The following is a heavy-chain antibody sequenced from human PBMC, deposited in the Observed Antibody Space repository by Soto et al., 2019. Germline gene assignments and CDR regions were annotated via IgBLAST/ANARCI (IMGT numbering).Heavy chain of an antibody. Sequence: PGESLKISCKGSGYSFPSYWIGWVRQMPGKGLEWMGIIYPGDSDTRYSTSFQGQVTISADKSISTAYLQWSSLKASDTAMYYCARAVFRATYYYYAMDGWGKGTRVA. CDR2: IYPGDSDT. CDR3: ARAVFRATYYYYAMDG. CDR1: GYSFPSYW. D-gene: IGHD3-10*01. J-gene: IGHJ6*01. V-gene: IGHV5-51*01.